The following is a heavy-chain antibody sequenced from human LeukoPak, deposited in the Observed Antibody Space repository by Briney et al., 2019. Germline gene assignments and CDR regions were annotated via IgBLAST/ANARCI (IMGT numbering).Heavy chain of an antibody. CDR2: VSGGGGTT. CDR3: ARDGWNVFFDY. Sequence: GGSLRLSCAASGFTFSSYAMSWVRQAPGKRLEWVSSVSGGGGTTHHADSVKGRFTISRDNYKSTLYLQMNSLGAGDTAVYYCARDGWNVFFDYWGQGALVSVSS. D-gene: IGHD1-1*01. V-gene: IGHV3-23*01. J-gene: IGHJ4*02. CDR1: GFTFSSYA.